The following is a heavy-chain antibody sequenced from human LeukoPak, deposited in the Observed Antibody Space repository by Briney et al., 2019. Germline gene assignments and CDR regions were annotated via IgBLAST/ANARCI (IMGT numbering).Heavy chain of an antibody. D-gene: IGHD3-22*01. CDR2: ISWNSGSI. V-gene: IGHV3-9*01. J-gene: IGHJ4*02. CDR3: AKSLYDSSGYYSLGGY. Sequence: GGSLRLSCAASGFTFDDYAMHWVRQAPGKGLEWVSVISWNSGSIGYADSVKGRFTISRDNAKNSLYLQMNSLRAEDTALYYCAKSLYDSSGYYSLGGYWGQGTLVTVSS. CDR1: GFTFDDYA.